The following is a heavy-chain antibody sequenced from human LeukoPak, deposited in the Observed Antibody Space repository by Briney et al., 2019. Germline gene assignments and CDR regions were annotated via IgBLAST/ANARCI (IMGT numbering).Heavy chain of an antibody. CDR1: GYTFTNYG. CDR3: ASGRSSTSCSYDY. V-gene: IGHV1-18*01. Sequence: ASVKVSCKASGYTFTNYGISWVRQAPGQGLEWMGWISAYYGNTKYAQKLQGRVTMTTDTSTSTAYMELRSLRSDDTAVYYCASGRSSTSCSYDYWGQGTLVTVSS. J-gene: IGHJ4*02. CDR2: ISAYYGNT. D-gene: IGHD2-2*01.